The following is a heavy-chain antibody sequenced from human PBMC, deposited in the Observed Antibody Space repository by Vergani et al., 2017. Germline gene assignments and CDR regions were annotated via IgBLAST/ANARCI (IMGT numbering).Heavy chain of an antibody. CDR3: AREKTYCSSTSCYRYFDY. CDR2: IYYSGST. D-gene: IGHD2-2*01. V-gene: IGHV4-31*11. Sequence: QVQLQESGPGLVKPSGTLSLTCAVSGGSISSGGYYWSWIRQHPGKGLEWIGYIYYSGSTYYNPSLKSRVTISVDTSKNQFSLKLSSVTAADTAVYYCAREKTYCSSTSCYRYFDYWGQGTLVTVSS. J-gene: IGHJ4*02. CDR1: GGSISSGGYY.